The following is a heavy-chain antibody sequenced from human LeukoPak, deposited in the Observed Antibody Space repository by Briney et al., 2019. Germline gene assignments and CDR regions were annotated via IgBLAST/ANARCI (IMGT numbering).Heavy chain of an antibody. V-gene: IGHV3-23*01. CDR1: GFTFNSYA. Sequence: SGGSLRLSCAASGFTFNSYAMSWVRQAPGKGLEWVSAISGSGGSTYYADSVKGRFTISRDNSKNTLYLQMNSLRAEDTAVYYCAKDGYSSSWYGWFDPWGQGTLVTVSS. D-gene: IGHD6-13*01. CDR3: AKDGYSSSWYGWFDP. CDR2: ISGSGGST. J-gene: IGHJ5*02.